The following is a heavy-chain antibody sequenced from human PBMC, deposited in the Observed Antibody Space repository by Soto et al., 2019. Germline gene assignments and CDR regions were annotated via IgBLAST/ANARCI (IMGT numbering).Heavy chain of an antibody. CDR1: GGSISSSSYY. Sequence: SETLSLTCTVSGGSISSSSYYWGWIRQPPGKGLEWIGSIYYSGSTYYNPSLKSRVTISVDTSKNQFSLKLSSVTAADTAVYYCARHLYVAYVSGSYYIDTFEHWGQGTRVTVFS. CDR3: ARHLYVAYVSGSYYIDTFEH. J-gene: IGHJ4*02. CDR2: IYYSGST. D-gene: IGHD3-10*01. V-gene: IGHV4-39*01.